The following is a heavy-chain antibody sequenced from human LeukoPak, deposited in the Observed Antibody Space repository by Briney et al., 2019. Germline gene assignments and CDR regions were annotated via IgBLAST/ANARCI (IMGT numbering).Heavy chain of an antibody. CDR3: ARLQSQGYSSSWSFDY. V-gene: IGHV4-39*01. CDR1: GGSTSSSSYY. CDR2: IYYSGST. J-gene: IGHJ4*02. D-gene: IGHD6-13*01. Sequence: SETLSLTCTVSGGSTSSSSYYWGWIRQPPGKGLEWIGSIYYSGSTYYNPSLKSRVTISVDTSKNRFSLKLSSVTAADTAVYYCARLQSQGYSSSWSFDYWGQGTLVTVSS.